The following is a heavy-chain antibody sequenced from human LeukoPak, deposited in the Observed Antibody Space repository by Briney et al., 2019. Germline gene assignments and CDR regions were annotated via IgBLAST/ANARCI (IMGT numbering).Heavy chain of an antibody. Sequence: PGGSLRHSCAASGFTFSSYSMDWVRQAPGKGLEWVSSITSSSTYIYYADSVKGRFTVSRDNAKNSLYLQMNSLRAEDTALYYCTRTYGSGSFSPYWGQGTLVTVSS. CDR1: GFTFSSYS. CDR3: TRTYGSGSFSPY. V-gene: IGHV3-21*01. D-gene: IGHD3-10*01. CDR2: ITSSSTYI. J-gene: IGHJ4*02.